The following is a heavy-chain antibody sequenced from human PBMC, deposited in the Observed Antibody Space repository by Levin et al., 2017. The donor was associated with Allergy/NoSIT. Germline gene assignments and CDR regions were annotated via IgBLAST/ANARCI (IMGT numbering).Heavy chain of an antibody. CDR3: ASASAPYGMDV. V-gene: IGHV4-4*02. CDR1: GGSISNRNW. J-gene: IGHJ6*02. Sequence: KASETLSLTCAVAGGSISNRNWWSWVRQPPGKGLEWIGEIYHSGTTNYNPSLKSRVTISVDKSKNQFSLKLSSVTAADTAVYYCASASAPYGMDVWGQGTTVTVSS. CDR2: IYHSGTT.